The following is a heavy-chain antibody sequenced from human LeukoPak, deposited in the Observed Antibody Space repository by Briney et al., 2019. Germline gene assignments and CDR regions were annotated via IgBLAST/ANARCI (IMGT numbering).Heavy chain of an antibody. Sequence: SETLSLTCTVSGGSISSSSYYWGWIRQPPGKGLEWIGSIYYSGSTYYNPSLKSRVTISVDTSKNQFSLKLSFVTAADTAVYYCASRYDFWSGGYYYYGMDVWGQGTTVTVSS. V-gene: IGHV4-39*01. J-gene: IGHJ6*02. CDR1: GGSISSSSYY. D-gene: IGHD3-3*01. CDR3: ASRYDFWSGGYYYYGMDV. CDR2: IYYSGST.